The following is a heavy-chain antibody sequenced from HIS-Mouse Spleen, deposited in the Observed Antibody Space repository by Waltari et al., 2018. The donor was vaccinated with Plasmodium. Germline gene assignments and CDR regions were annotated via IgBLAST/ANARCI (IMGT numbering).Heavy chain of an antibody. CDR1: GFTFTRYA. Sequence: QVKLVESGGGVVHPGRSLRLSCDASGFTFTRYAMHWVRQAPGKGLEWVAVISYDGSNKYYADSVKGRFTISRDNSKNTLYLQMNSLRAEDTAVYYCARDRRLAFDYWGQGTLVTVSS. CDR2: ISYDGSNK. V-gene: IGHV3-30-3*01. D-gene: IGHD2-15*01. J-gene: IGHJ4*02. CDR3: ARDRRLAFDY.